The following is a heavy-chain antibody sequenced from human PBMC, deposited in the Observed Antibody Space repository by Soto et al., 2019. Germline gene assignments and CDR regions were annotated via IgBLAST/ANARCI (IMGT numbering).Heavy chain of an antibody. V-gene: IGHV3-23*01. J-gene: IGHJ6*03. CDR3: AKGGYDGETYYYYYYMGV. Sequence: EVQLLESGGGLVQPGGSLRLSCAASGFTFSSYAMSWVRQAPGKGLEWVSVISGSGINTYYADSVKGRFTISRDNSKNTLYLQMNRLRAEDTDVYYCAKGGYDGETYYYYYYMGVWGKGTTVTVSS. D-gene: IGHD5-12*01. CDR1: GFTFSSYA. CDR2: ISGSGINT.